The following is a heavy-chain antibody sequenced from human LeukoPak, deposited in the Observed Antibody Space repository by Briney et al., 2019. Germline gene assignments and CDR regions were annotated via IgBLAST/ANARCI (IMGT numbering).Heavy chain of an antibody. CDR1: GFTFSSYA. J-gene: IGHJ4*02. V-gene: IGHV3-23*01. CDR3: ARRAASSGCYFDQ. D-gene: IGHD6-19*01. CDR2: ISSSGGNT. Sequence: GGSLRLSCAASGFTFSSYAMTWVRQGPGKGLEWVSTISSSGGNTYNADSVKGRFTISRDNSKNTLYLQMNSLRAEDTAVYYCARRAASSGCYFDQWGQGTLVTVSS.